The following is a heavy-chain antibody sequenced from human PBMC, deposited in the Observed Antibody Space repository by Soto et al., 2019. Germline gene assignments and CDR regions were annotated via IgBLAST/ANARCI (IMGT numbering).Heavy chain of an antibody. V-gene: IGHV3-30*18. CDR1: GFTFSSYG. Sequence: GVSLRLSCAASGFTFSSYGMHWVRQAPGKGLEWVAVISYDGSNKYYADSVKGRFTISRDNSKNTLYLQMNSLRAEDTAVYYCAKALYVGQTLSWFDPWGQGTLVTVSS. CDR2: ISYDGSNK. CDR3: AKALYVGQTLSWFDP. D-gene: IGHD3-16*01. J-gene: IGHJ5*02.